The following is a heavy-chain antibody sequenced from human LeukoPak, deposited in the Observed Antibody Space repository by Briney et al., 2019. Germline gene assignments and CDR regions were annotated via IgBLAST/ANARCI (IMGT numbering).Heavy chain of an antibody. D-gene: IGHD4-17*01. J-gene: IGHJ4*02. CDR2: IRPMNSDV. CDR1: GYNFNTYW. CDR3: TSRPFETTVVPWDFY. Sequence: GESLKISCKGSGYNFNTYWVAWVRQLPGKGLEWMGIIRPMNSDVRYSPSFQGQVAISADRSINTAYLQWSSLTASDTAMYYCTSRPFETTVVPWDFYWGQGTQVTVSS. V-gene: IGHV5-51*01.